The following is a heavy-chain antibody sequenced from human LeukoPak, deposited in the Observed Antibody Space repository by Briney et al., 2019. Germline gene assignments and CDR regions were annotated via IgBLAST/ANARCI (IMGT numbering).Heavy chain of an antibody. V-gene: IGHV1-2*02. CDR3: AREAEYYYDSSGYHPGDY. CDR2: INPNSGGT. Sequence: ASVKVSCKASGYTFTGYYMHWVRQAPGQGLEWMGWINPNSGGTNYAQKFQGRVTMTRDTSISTAYMELSRLRSDDTAVYYCAREAEYYYDSSGYHPGDYWGQGTLVTVSP. J-gene: IGHJ4*02. D-gene: IGHD3-22*01. CDR1: GYTFTGYY.